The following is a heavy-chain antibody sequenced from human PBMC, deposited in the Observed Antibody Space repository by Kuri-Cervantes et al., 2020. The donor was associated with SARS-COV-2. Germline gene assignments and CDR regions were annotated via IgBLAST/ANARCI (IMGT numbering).Heavy chain of an antibody. J-gene: IGHJ4*02. Sequence: GSLRLSCAVSGGSVSSGSFYWNWIRQPPGRGLEWIGDIYDSENINYNPSLKSRVAISVDRSKNQFSLKLSSVTAADTAVYYCARVKRITIFGVSTNKAYYFDYWGQGTLVTVSS. V-gene: IGHV4-61*01. CDR1: GGSVSSGSFY. D-gene: IGHD3-3*01. CDR3: ARVKRITIFGVSTNKAYYFDY. CDR2: IYDSENI.